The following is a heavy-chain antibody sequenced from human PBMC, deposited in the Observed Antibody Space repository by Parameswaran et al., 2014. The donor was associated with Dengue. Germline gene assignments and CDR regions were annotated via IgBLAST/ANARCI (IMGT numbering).Heavy chain of an antibody. J-gene: IGHJ5*02. CDR3: AREDDILTGYSSPFNWFDP. V-gene: IGHV1-2*02. D-gene: IGHD3-9*01. Sequence: VRQAWTRLEWMGWINPNSGGTNYAQKFQGRVTMTRDTSISTAYMELSRLRSDDTAVYYCAREDDILTGYSSPFNWFDPWGPGEPWSPSPQ. CDR2: INPNSGGT.